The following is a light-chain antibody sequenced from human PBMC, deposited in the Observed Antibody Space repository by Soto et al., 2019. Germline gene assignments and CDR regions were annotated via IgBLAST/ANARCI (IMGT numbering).Light chain of an antibody. CDR3: AVWDDGLDAWM. CDR1: ISNIGSNS. J-gene: IGLJ3*02. CDR2: GYN. Sequence: QSVLTQSPSASGTPGQRVTMSCSGSISNIGSNSVSWYQQLPGTVPKLLIYGYNERPLGVPDRFSGSKSGTSASLAISRLQSEDEAHYYCAVWDDGLDAWMFGGGTKLTVL. V-gene: IGLV1-44*01.